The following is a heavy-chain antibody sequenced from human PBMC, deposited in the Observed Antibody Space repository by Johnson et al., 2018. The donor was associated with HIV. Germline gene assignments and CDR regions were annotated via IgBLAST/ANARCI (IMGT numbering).Heavy chain of an antibody. CDR3: ARDPIAFRNYYGSGSAFDS. V-gene: IGHV3-30*03. CDR2: ISYDGRNK. Sequence: VQLVESGGGLVQPGGSLSLSCAASGFTVSTNYMSWIRQAPGKGLEWVAVISYDGRNKDYAASVKGRCTISSDNSKNTLFLQMNSLRPEDTAVYHCARDPIAFRNYYGSGSAFDSWGQGTMVTVSS. J-gene: IGHJ3*02. CDR1: GFTVSTNY. D-gene: IGHD3-10*01.